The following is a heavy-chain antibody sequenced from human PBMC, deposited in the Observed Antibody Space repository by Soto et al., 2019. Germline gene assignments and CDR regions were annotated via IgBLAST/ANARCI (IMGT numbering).Heavy chain of an antibody. Sequence: QVQLVESGGGVGQPGRSLRLSCAASGFTFSSYGMHWVRQAPGKGLEWVAVISYDGSNKYYADSVKGRFTISRDNSKNTLYLQMNSLRAEDTAVYYCAKVPRPYGDGEDFDYWGQGTLVTVSS. D-gene: IGHD4-17*01. J-gene: IGHJ4*02. CDR1: GFTFSSYG. CDR3: AKVPRPYGDGEDFDY. CDR2: ISYDGSNK. V-gene: IGHV3-30*18.